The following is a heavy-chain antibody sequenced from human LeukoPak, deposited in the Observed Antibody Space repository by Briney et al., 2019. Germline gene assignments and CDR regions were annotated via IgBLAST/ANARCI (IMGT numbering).Heavy chain of an antibody. CDR2: ISSSSSYI. V-gene: IGHV3-21*01. J-gene: IGHJ4*02. D-gene: IGHD6-13*01. Sequence: GGALRLSCAASGFTFSSYSLNWVRQAPGKGLEWVSSISSSSSYIYYADSVKGRFTISRDNAKNSLYLQMNSLRAEDTAVYYCARDNLAAAGDYWGQGTLVTVSS. CDR3: ARDNLAAAGDY. CDR1: GFTFSSYS.